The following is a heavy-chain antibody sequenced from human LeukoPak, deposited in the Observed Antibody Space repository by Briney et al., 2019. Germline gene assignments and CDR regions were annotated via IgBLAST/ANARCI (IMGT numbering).Heavy chain of an antibody. V-gene: IGHV4-59*08. CDR1: GASISNYY. D-gene: IGHD4-17*01. CDR3: ARLATVHFDY. CDR2: IYYSGST. Sequence: SETLSLTCTVSGASISNYYWSWIRQPPGKGLEWIGYIYYSGSTNYNPSLKSRVTISVDTSKNQFSLKLSSVTAADTAVYYCARLATVHFDYWGQGTLVTVSS. J-gene: IGHJ4*02.